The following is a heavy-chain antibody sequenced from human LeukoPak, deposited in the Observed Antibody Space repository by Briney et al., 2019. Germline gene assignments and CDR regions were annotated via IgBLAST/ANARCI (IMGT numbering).Heavy chain of an antibody. D-gene: IGHD3-22*01. CDR3: ARDMSPIVVVPLPLFDY. CDR1: GYTFTGYY. V-gene: IGHV1-2*02. J-gene: IGHJ4*02. CDR2: INPNSGGT. Sequence: ASVKVSCKASGYTFTGYYMHWVRQAPGQGFEWMGWINPNSGGTNYAQKFQGRVTMTRDTSISTAYMELSRLRSDDTAVYYCARDMSPIVVVPLPLFDYWGQGTLVTVSS.